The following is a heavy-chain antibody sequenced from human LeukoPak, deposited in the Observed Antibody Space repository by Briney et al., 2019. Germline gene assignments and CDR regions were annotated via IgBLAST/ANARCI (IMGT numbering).Heavy chain of an antibody. Sequence: GGSLRLSCAASGFTFDTYSMDWVRHAPGKGLEWLSYISSSSDVIYYADSVKGRFTISRDNAKNSLYLQMNSLRAEDTAVYYCTRDPTRRFDYWGQGTLVTVSS. CDR3: TRDPTRRFDY. V-gene: IGHV3-48*01. CDR2: ISSSSDVI. CDR1: GFTFDTYS. J-gene: IGHJ4*02. D-gene: IGHD2-15*01.